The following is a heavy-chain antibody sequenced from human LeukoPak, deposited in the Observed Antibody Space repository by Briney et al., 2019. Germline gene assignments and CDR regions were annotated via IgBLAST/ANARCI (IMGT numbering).Heavy chain of an antibody. J-gene: IGHJ4*02. CDR1: GGFISSYY. V-gene: IGHV4-59*08. D-gene: IGHD4-17*01. CDR3: ARHNHRTVSNFAY. CDR2: IYYSGST. Sequence: SEALSLTCSVAGGFISSYYWSWFRRPPGGGREGMGYIYYSGSTNYHPSLKSRVTISVATSKNQFSLKLSSVTAADTAVYYCARHNHRTVSNFAYWGQGTLVTVSS.